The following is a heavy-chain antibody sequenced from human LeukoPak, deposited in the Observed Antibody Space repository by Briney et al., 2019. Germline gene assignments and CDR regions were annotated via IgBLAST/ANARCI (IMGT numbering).Heavy chain of an antibody. CDR2: ITNDGGKT. CDR1: GFASHAFD. CDR3: ATWAFYHGLDV. V-gene: IGHV3-43*02. Sequence: GGSLRLSCAASGFASHAFDMYWVRQAPGKGLEWVSRITNDGGKTYYADSVRGRFTISRDNSQSSLYLQMNSLRTDDAALYYCATWAFYHGLDVWGQGPTVTVSS. D-gene: IGHD1-26*01. J-gene: IGHJ6*02.